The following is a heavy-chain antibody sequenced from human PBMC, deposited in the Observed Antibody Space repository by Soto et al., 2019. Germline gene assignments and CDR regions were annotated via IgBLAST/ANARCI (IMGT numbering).Heavy chain of an antibody. V-gene: IGHV5-51*01. J-gene: IGHJ1*01. Sequence: GASLNTSWKGTGSSFTTNWIGWGRQVPGKGLEWMGVIHPGDSATRYSPSFQGQVAISADKSINTAYLQGSSLKASDTAMYYCARHSGVAEDGTDWGQGTLVTVSS. CDR3: ARHSGVAEDGTD. CDR2: IHPGDSAT. D-gene: IGHD6-13*01. CDR1: GSSFTTNW.